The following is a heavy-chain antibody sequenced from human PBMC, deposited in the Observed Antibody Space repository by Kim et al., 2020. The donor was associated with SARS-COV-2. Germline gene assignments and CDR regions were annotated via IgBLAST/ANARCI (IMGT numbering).Heavy chain of an antibody. D-gene: IGHD1-26*01. CDR1: GFIFSDYG. J-gene: IGHJ4*01. Sequence: GGSLRLSCAASGFIFSDYGMNWVRQAPGKGLEWVAVIWRDGSEIHYAASVKGRFIISRDTSKNTLPLQMNSLRAEDTAVYYCARDGVATTTFFVNFD. V-gene: IGHV3-33*01. CDR3: ARDGVATTTFFVNFD. CDR2: IWRDGSEI.